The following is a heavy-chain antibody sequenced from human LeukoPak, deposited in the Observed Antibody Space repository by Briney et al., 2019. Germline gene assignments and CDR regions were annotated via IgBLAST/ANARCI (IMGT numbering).Heavy chain of an antibody. Sequence: GGSLRLSCAASGFTFSSYGMHWVRQAPGKGLEWVAVISYDGSNKYYADSVKGRFTISRDNSKNTLYLQMNSLRAEDAAVYYCAREYYDILTGYSPFDYWGQGTLVTVSS. CDR1: GFTFSSYG. D-gene: IGHD3-9*01. CDR2: ISYDGSNK. J-gene: IGHJ4*02. V-gene: IGHV3-30*03. CDR3: AREYYDILTGYSPFDY.